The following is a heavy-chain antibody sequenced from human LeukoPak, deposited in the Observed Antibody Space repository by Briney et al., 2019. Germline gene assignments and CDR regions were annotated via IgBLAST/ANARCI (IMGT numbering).Heavy chain of an antibody. CDR2: ICYSGST. CDR1: GGSISSYY. J-gene: IGHJ4*02. V-gene: IGHV4-59*01. CDR3: ARVGGKFDY. D-gene: IGHD3-10*01. Sequence: PSETLSLTCTVSGGSISSYYWSWIRQPPGKGLEWIGYICYSGSTNHNPSLKSRVTISVDTSKNQFSLKLSSVTAADTAVYYCARVGGKFDYWGQGTLVTVSS.